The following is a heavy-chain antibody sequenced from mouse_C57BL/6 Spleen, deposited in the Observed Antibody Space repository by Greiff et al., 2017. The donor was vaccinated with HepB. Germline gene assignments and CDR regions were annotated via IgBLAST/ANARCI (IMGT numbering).Heavy chain of an antibody. J-gene: IGHJ4*01. Sequence: VQLQQSGPELVKPGDSVKISCKASGYSFTGYFMNWVMQSHGKSLEWIGRINPYNGDTFYNQKFKGKATLTVDKSSSTAHMELRSLTSEDSAVYYCARSFRPYYAMDYWGQGTSVTVSS. CDR3: ARSFRPYYAMDY. CDR1: GYSFTGYF. V-gene: IGHV1-20*01. CDR2: INPYNGDT.